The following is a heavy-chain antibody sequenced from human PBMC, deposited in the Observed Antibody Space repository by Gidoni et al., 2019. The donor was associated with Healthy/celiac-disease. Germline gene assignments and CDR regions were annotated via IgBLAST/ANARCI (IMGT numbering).Heavy chain of an antibody. Sequence: QVQLQESGPGLVKPSQTLSLTCTVSGGSISSGSYSWSWIRQPAGKGLEWIGRIYTSGSTNYNPSLKSRVTMSVDTSKNQFSLKLSSVTAADTAVYYCARDLPYDYIWGSYRRGGWFDPWGQGTLVTVSS. CDR1: GGSISSGSYS. V-gene: IGHV4-61*02. J-gene: IGHJ5*02. CDR2: IYTSGST. CDR3: ARDLPYDYIWGSYRRGGWFDP. D-gene: IGHD3-16*01.